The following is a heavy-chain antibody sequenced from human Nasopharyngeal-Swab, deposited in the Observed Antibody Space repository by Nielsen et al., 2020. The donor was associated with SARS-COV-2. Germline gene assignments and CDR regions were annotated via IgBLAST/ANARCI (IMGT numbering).Heavy chain of an antibody. Sequence: GESLKISCAASGFTVSSNYMSWVRQAPGKGLEWVSVIHSGGSTYYADSVKGRFTISRDNSKNTLYLQMNSLRAEDTAVYYCARAWSCDSSGCYFDYWGQGTLVTVSS. J-gene: IGHJ4*02. CDR2: IHSGGST. V-gene: IGHV3-53*01. CDR1: GFTVSSNY. D-gene: IGHD3-22*01. CDR3: ARAWSCDSSGCYFDY.